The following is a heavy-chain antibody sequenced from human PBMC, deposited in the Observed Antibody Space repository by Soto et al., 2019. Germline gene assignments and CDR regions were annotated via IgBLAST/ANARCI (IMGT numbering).Heavy chain of an antibody. D-gene: IGHD2-21*02. V-gene: IGHV1-69*01. CDR2: IIPIFGTA. Sequence: QVQLVQSGAEVKKPGSSVKVSCKASGGTFSSYAISWVRQAPGQGLEWMGGIIPIFGTANYAQKFQGRVTSTADESTSTAYMELSSRRSEDTAVYYCARSGYCGGDCSLSEYWGQGPLVTVSS. CDR1: GGTFSSYA. CDR3: ARSGYCGGDCSLSEY. J-gene: IGHJ4*02.